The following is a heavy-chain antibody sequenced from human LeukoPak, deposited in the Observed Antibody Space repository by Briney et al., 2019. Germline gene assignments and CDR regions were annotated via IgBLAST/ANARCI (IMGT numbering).Heavy chain of an antibody. V-gene: IGHV3-30*04. CDR1: ELTFSSYV. CDR2: ISYDGSNK. CDR3: ARASVASDYVPVDY. J-gene: IGHJ4*02. Sequence: GRSLRLSCAASELTFSSYVMHWVRQAPGKGLEWVAVISYDGSNKYYADSVKGRFTISRDNSKNTLYLQMNSLRAEDTAMYYCARASVASDYVPVDYWGQGTLVTVSS. D-gene: IGHD4-17*01.